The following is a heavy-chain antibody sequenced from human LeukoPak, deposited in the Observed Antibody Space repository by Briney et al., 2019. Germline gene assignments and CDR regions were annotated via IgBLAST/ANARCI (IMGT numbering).Heavy chain of an antibody. Sequence: SETLSLTCTVSGGSISSYYWSWIRQPPGKGLEWIGYIYYSGSTSYNPSLKSRVTISVDTSKNQFSLKLSSVTAADTAVYYCARVWGSYRYAHFDYWGQGTLVTVSS. CDR3: ARVWGSYRYAHFDY. D-gene: IGHD3-16*02. V-gene: IGHV4-59*01. J-gene: IGHJ4*02. CDR1: GGSISSYY. CDR2: IYYSGST.